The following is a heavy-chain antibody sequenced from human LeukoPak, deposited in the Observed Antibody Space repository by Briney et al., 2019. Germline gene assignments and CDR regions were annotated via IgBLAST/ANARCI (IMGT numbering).Heavy chain of an antibody. CDR3: ARDIVSGSGSLDY. CDR1: RFSFSNYW. D-gene: IGHD3-10*01. V-gene: IGHV3-74*01. J-gene: IGHJ4*02. CDR2: VKSDGSNP. Sequence: PGGSLRLSCAASRFSFSNYWMHWFRKAPGKGLVWVSRVKSDGSNPSYADSVKGRFTISRDNAENMLYLQMNTLGAEDTAVYYCARDIVSGSGSLDYWGQGTLVTVSS.